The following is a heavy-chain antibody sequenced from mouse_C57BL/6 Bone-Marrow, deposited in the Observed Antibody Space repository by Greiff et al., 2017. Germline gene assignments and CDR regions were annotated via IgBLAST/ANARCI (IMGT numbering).Heavy chain of an antibody. Sequence: QVQLQQPGAELVQPGASVKMSCKASGYTFTSYWITWVKQRPGQGLAWIGDIYPGSGSTNYNEKFKSKATLTVDTASSTANMQLSNLTSEDSAVYYCARPYYSNYWYFDVWGKGTTVTGSA. J-gene: IGHJ1*03. V-gene: IGHV1-55*01. CDR3: ARPYYSNYWYFDV. CDR2: IYPGSGST. CDR1: GYTFTSYW. D-gene: IGHD2-5*01.